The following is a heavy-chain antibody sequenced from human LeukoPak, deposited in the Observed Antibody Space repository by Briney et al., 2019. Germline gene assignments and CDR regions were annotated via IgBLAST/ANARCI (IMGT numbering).Heavy chain of an antibody. D-gene: IGHD4-17*01. V-gene: IGHV1-69*04. CDR2: IIPILGIA. CDR1: GGTFSSYA. CDR3: ARGDLDYASPTSWFDP. J-gene: IGHJ5*02. Sequence: GASVKVSCKASGGTFSSYAISWVRQAPGQGLEWMGRIIPILGIANYAQKFQGRVTITVDKSTSTAYMELSSLRSEDTAVYYCARGDLDYASPTSWFDPWGQGTLVTVSS.